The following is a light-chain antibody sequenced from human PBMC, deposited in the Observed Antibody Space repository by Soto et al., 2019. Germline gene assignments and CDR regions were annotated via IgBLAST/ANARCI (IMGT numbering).Light chain of an antibody. CDR2: DVS. Sequence: DIQMTQSPSTLSASVGDRVTITGRASQSISSWLAWYQQKPGKAPKLLIYDVSSLESGVPSRFSGSGSGTEFTLTISSLQPDDFATYYCQQYNSYTWTFGQGTKVDIK. CDR3: QQYNSYTWT. CDR1: QSISSW. V-gene: IGKV1-5*01. J-gene: IGKJ1*01.